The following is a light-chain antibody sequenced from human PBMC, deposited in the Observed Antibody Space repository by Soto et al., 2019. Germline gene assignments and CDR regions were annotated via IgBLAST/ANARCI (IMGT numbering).Light chain of an antibody. CDR2: EVS. V-gene: IGLV2-14*01. Sequence: ALTQPASVSGTPGQSITISCTGSNSDVGLYDFVSWYQHHPGRAPKLIVSEVSHRPSGISNRFSGSKSGNTASLTISGLQAEDEADYYCSSYTSSSTHYVFGTGTKVTVL. J-gene: IGLJ1*01. CDR3: SSYTSSSTHYV. CDR1: NSDVGLYDF.